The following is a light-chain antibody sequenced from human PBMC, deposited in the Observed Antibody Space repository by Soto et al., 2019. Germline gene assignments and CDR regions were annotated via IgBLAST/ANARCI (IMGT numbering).Light chain of an antibody. CDR2: DVS. Sequence: QSALTQPASRSGSPGQSITISCTGTSSDVGGYNYVSWYQQHPGKAPKLMIYDVSNRPSGVSNRFSGSKSGNTASLTISGLQAEDEADYYCSSYRASSTTHDVFGTGTKVTVL. V-gene: IGLV2-14*03. J-gene: IGLJ1*01. CDR3: SSYRASSTTHDV. CDR1: SSDVGGYNY.